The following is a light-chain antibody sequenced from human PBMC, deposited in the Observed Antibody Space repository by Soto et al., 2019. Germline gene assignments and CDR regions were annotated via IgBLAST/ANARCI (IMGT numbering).Light chain of an antibody. J-gene: IGLJ1*01. CDR3: LSFDTGLSDYV. CDR2: KDD. CDR1: SSNIGAGYD. V-gene: IGLV1-40*01. Sequence: QSVLTQPPSVSGAPGQRVTISCTGSSSNIGAGYDVHWYKQVPGTAPKLLMYKDDNRPSGVPDRFSGSKSGTSASLAITGLQAEDEAAYYCLSFDTGLSDYVFETGTKLTVL.